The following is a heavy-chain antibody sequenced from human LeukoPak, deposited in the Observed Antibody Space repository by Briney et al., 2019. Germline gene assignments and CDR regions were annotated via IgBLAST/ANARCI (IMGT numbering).Heavy chain of an antibody. V-gene: IGHV4-34*01. J-gene: IGHJ6*02. CDR2: INHSGST. D-gene: IGHD2-2*01. CDR3: ARAFLGYCSSTSCHRRYYYGMDV. Sequence: PSETLSLTCGVYGGSFSGYYWSWIRQPPGKGLEWIGEINHSGSTNYNPSLKSRVTISVDTSKNQFSLKLSSVTAADTAVYYCARAFLGYCSSTSCHRRYYYGMDVWGQGTTVTVSS. CDR1: GGSFSGYY.